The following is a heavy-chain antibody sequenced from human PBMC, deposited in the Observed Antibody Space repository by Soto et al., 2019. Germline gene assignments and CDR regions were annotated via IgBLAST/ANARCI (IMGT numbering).Heavy chain of an antibody. CDR1: GFTFSSYG. CDR2: IWYDGSNK. Sequence: GGSLRLSCAASGFTFSSYGMHWVRQAPGKGLEWVAVIWYDGSNKYYADSVKGRFTISRDNSKNTLYLQMNSLRAEDTAVYHCARDAYSSSSGLDYWGQGTLVTVSS. J-gene: IGHJ4*02. V-gene: IGHV3-33*01. D-gene: IGHD6-6*01. CDR3: ARDAYSSSSGLDY.